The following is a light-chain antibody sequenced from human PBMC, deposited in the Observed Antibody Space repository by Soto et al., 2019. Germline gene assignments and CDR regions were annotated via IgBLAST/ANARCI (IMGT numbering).Light chain of an antibody. V-gene: IGKV3-15*01. J-gene: IGKJ4*01. CDR2: GAS. CDR1: QTVRNN. CDR3: QQYNDWPPA. Sequence: EFVLTQSTGTLSLSPGERATLSCRASQTVRNNYLAWYQQKPGQAPRFLIYGASTRATGIPARFRGSGSGTEFTLTIDSLQSEDFAVYYCQQYNDWPPAFGGGTK.